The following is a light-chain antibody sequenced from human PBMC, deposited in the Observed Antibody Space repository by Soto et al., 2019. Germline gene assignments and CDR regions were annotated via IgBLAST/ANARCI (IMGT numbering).Light chain of an antibody. Sequence: QSALTQPASVSGSPGHSITISCTGTRSDVGSYNLVSWYQQHPGKAPKLMIYEVSKRPSGVSNRFSGSKSGNTASLTISGLQAEDEADYYCCSYAGSSTAVFGGGTQLTV. J-gene: IGLJ7*01. CDR3: CSYAGSSTAV. V-gene: IGLV2-23*02. CDR2: EVS. CDR1: RSDVGSYNL.